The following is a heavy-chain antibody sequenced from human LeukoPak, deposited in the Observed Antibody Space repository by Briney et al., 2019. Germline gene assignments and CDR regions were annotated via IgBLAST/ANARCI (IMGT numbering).Heavy chain of an antibody. CDR1: GGSISSSSYY. CDR3: AKRDILTTRIDY. J-gene: IGHJ4*02. Sequence: SETLSLTCTVSGGSISSSSYYWGWIRQPPGKGLEWIGSIYYSGSTYYNPSLKSRVTISVDTSKNQFSLKLSSVTAADTAGYFVAKRDILTTRIDYWGQGTLVTVSS. D-gene: IGHD3-9*01. V-gene: IGHV4-39*01. CDR2: IYYSGST.